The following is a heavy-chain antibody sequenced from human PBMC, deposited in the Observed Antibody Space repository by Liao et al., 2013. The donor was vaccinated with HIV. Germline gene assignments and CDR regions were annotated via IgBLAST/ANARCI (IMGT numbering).Heavy chain of an antibody. CDR1: GGSISSDY. D-gene: IGHD2-2*02. V-gene: IGHV4-59*12. Sequence: QVQLQQSGPGLVKPSETLSLTCTVSGGSISSDYCSWIRKSPGKGLEWIGYLYYNLTTNYNPSLKSRVTISLATSKNQFSLKLSSVTAADTAVYYCARGSQPLYCSSTSCYTKEGYYYYYMDVWGKGTTVTVSS. CDR3: ARGSQPLYCSSTSCYTKEGYYYYYMDV. CDR2: LYYNLTT. J-gene: IGHJ6*03.